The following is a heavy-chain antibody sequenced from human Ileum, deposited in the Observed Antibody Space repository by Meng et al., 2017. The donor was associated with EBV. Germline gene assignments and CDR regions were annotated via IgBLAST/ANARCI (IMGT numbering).Heavy chain of an antibody. CDR3: ALFTRSWFDP. CDR2: IYWDDDK. J-gene: IGHJ5*02. Sequence: HITFKESGPPLVKPTQTIPLTCTFSGFSLSTSEVGVGWIRQPPGKALEWLAVIYWDDDKRYSPSLKSRLTITKDTSKNQVVLTLTNMDPVDTATYYCALFTRSWFDPWGQGTLVTVSS. V-gene: IGHV2-5*02. D-gene: IGHD2-2*01. CDR1: GFSLSTSEVG.